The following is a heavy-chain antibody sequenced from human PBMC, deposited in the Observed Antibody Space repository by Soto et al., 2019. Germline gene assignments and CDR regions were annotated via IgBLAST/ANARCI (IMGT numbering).Heavy chain of an antibody. V-gene: IGHV1-58*01. J-gene: IGHJ3*01. CDR2: IVVGSGNT. Sequence: GASVKVSCKASGFTFTSSAVQWVRQARGQRLEWIGWIVVGSGNTNYAQKFQERVTITRDMSTSTAYMELSSLRSEDTAVYYCAAAPSTGSGSFVVGVWGQGTMVTVSS. D-gene: IGHD2-21*01. CDR3: AAAPSTGSGSFVVGV. CDR1: GFTFTSSA.